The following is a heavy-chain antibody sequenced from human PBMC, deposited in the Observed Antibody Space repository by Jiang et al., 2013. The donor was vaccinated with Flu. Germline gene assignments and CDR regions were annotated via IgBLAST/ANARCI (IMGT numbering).Heavy chain of an antibody. Sequence: GAEVKMPGASVRVSCKTSGYTFTTFFIHWVRQAPGHGPEWMGMINVNDGGTNYAQKFQGRLTLTRDTSSSTVYMELSGLRFDDTAVYFCARELPYGSWFDPWGQGTLVAVSS. CDR3: ARELPYGSWFDP. D-gene: IGHD4-17*01. CDR1: GYTFTTFF. J-gene: IGHJ5*02. V-gene: IGHV1-46*01. CDR2: INVNDGGT.